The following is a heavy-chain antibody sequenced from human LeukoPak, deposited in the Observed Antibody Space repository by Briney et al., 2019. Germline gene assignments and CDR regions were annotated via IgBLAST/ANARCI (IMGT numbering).Heavy chain of an antibody. CDR3: ARAVDYDSSGYYLDC. D-gene: IGHD3-22*01. Sequence: PGGSLRLSCAASGFTFSSYSMSWVRQAPGKGLEWVSSISSSSSYIYYADSVKGRFTISRDNAKNSLYLQMNSLRAEDTAVYYCARAVDYDSSGYYLDCWGQGTLVTVSS. CDR1: GFTFSSYS. J-gene: IGHJ4*02. V-gene: IGHV3-21*01. CDR2: ISSSSSYI.